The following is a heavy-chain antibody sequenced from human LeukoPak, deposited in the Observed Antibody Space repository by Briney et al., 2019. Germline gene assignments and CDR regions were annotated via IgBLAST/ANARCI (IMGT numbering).Heavy chain of an antibody. J-gene: IGHJ4*02. CDR1: GFIFSDYA. CDR2: ISYESNDQSNK. Sequence: GGSLRLSCAASGFIFSDYAMHWVRQAPGKGLGWVTIISYESNDQSNKYYADSVKGQFTISRDNFKNTLYLQMNSLRAEDTAVYYCAREAVVFDYWGQGTLVIVSS. D-gene: IGHD4-23*01. V-gene: IGHV3-30*04. CDR3: AREAVVFDY.